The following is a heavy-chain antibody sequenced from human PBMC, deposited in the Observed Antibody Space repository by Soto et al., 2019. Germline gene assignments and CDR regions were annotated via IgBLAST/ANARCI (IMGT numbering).Heavy chain of an antibody. CDR3: AREEKQLSRYGGDFDY. CDR1: DGSVNTGNYY. D-gene: IGHD3-16*01. V-gene: IGHV4-61*01. CDR2: IYYIGTT. Sequence: QVQLQESGPGLVKPSETLSLTCSVSDGSVNTGNYYWSWIRQPPGKGLELIGHIYYIGTTNYNPSLKRRVTISVDTSNNPFSLKVTSVTAADTAVYFCAREEKQLSRYGGDFDYWGQGILVTVSS. J-gene: IGHJ4*02.